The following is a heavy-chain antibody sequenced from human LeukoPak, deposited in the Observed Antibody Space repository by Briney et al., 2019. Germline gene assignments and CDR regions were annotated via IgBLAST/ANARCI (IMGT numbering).Heavy chain of an antibody. Sequence: RTGGSLRLSCAASGFTFDDYGMSWVRQAPGKGLEWVSGINWNGGSTGYADSVKGRFTISRDNAKNSLYLQMNSLRAEDTALYYCARVYSSSWRYYMDVWGKGTTVTVSS. CDR1: GFTFDDYG. D-gene: IGHD6-13*01. V-gene: IGHV3-20*04. J-gene: IGHJ6*03. CDR2: INWNGGST. CDR3: ARVYSSSWRYYMDV.